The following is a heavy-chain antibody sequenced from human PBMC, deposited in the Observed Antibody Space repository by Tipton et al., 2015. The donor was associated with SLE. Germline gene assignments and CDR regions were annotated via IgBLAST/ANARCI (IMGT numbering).Heavy chain of an antibody. Sequence: TLSLTCTVSEGYISNAFYWSWIRQPAGKGLEWIGRIYTSGTTRYNPSLKSRVTMSVDTSKSQFSLELSPVTAADTAVYYCARELPDYGSGSRDPHFDYWGQGTLVTVSS. D-gene: IGHD3-10*01. V-gene: IGHV4-61*02. J-gene: IGHJ4*02. CDR1: EGYISNAFY. CDR3: ARELPDYGSGSRDPHFDY. CDR2: IYTSGTT.